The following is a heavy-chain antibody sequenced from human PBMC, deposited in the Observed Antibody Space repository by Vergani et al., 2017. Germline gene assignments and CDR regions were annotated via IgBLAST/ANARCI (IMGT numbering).Heavy chain of an antibody. CDR2: IYSGGST. J-gene: IGHJ1*01. Sequence: EVQLVESGGGLVQPGGSLRLSCAASGFTVSSNYMSWVRQAPGKGLEWVSVIYSGGSTYYADSVKGRFTIARHNSKNTRYLQMNSLIAEDTAVYYCASAGLMTTVPQGFQHWGQGTLVTVSS. D-gene: IGHD4-17*01. V-gene: IGHV3-53*04. CDR3: ASAGLMTTVPQGFQH. CDR1: GFTVSSNY.